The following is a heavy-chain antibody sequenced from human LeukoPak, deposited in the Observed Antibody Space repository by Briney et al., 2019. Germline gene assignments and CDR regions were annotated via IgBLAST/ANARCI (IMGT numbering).Heavy chain of an antibody. J-gene: IGHJ6*03. Sequence: GASVKVSRKASGYTFTSYDIDWVRQATGQGLEWMGWINPNSGGTNYAQKFQGRVTMTRDTSISTAYMELSRLRSDDTAVYYCARVDYYYYYMDVWGKGTTVTVSS. CDR1: GYTFTSYD. CDR2: INPNSGGT. V-gene: IGHV1-2*02. CDR3: ARVDYYYYYMDV.